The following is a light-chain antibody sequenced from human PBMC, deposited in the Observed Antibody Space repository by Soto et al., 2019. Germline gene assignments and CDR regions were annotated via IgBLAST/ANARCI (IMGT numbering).Light chain of an antibody. CDR3: ASWVDRLNGHVE. V-gene: IGLV1-44*01. J-gene: IGLJ2*01. CDR2: SSS. Sequence: QSVLTQAPSASGTPGQRVTISCSGSSSNIGRNTVNWYQQLPGTAPKLLIYSSSQRPSGVAVRFSGSKSGSSASLAISGLQSEDEDEYVCASWVDRLNGHVEFGGGTKVTVL. CDR1: SSNIGRNT.